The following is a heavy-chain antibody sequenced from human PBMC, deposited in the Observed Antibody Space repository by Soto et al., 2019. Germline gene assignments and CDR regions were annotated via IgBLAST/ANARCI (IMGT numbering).Heavy chain of an antibody. CDR1: GYTFTDTF. D-gene: IGHD1-1*01. Sequence: QVQLVQSGAEMKRPGASVKVSCKASGYTFTDTFIHWVRQAPGQRPEWLGWNNPNLGNTHYSRKFQGRVTLTRDTSVTTVYMELAGLESDDSAFYFCARTLPTTVLGFDYWGQGTLVTVSS. CDR2: NNPNLGNT. CDR3: ARTLPTTVLGFDY. J-gene: IGHJ4*02. V-gene: IGHV1-2*02.